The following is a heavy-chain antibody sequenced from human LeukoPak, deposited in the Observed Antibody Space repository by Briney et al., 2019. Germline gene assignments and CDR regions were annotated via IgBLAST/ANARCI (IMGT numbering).Heavy chain of an antibody. J-gene: IGHJ4*02. CDR3: ASHGYSGYGIDH. CDR2: IYHGDSAT. Sequence: GQSLKVSCTGPGYTFRIYWTGWMRQITGQGLEWLRIIYHGDSATRYSPSFQGQVTISADKSISTAYLQWSSLRASDSAIYYCASHGYSGYGIDHWGQGTLVTVSS. D-gene: IGHD5-12*01. V-gene: IGHV5-51*01. CDR1: GYTFRIYW.